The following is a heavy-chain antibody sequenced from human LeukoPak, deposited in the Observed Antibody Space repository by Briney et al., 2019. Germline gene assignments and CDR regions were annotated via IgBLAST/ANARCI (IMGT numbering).Heavy chain of an antibody. D-gene: IGHD3-10*01. CDR2: ITSSSGTT. CDR1: GFTFSSYS. V-gene: IGHV3-48*01. Sequence: GGSLRLSCAASGFTFSSYSMNWVRQAPGKGLEWVSYITSSSGTTYYADSVKGRFTISRDNAKNSLYLQMNSLRAEDTAVYYCAKERRNYYGSGISYGMDVWGQGTTVTVSS. J-gene: IGHJ6*02. CDR3: AKERRNYYGSGISYGMDV.